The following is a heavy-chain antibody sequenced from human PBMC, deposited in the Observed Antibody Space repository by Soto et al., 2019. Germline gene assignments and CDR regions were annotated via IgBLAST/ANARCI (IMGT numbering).Heavy chain of an antibody. V-gene: IGHV3-21*01. D-gene: IGHD2-15*01. CDR2: ISSSSTYI. Sequence: GGSLRLSYAASGFTFSSYSMNWVRQAPGKGLEWVSSISSSSTYIYYADSVKGRFTISRDNAKNSLYLQMNSLRAEDTALYYCARVGYAPRAIDSWGQGTLVTVSS. CDR1: GFTFSSYS. CDR3: ARVGYAPRAIDS. J-gene: IGHJ4*02.